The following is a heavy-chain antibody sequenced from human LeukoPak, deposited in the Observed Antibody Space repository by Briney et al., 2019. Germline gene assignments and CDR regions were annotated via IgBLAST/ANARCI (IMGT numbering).Heavy chain of an antibody. Sequence: GASVKVSCKASGYTFTGYYMHWVRQAPGQGLEWMGWINPNNGGTNYAQKFQGRVTMTRDTSISTAYMELSRLRSDDTAVYYCARGRSKYYDFWSGYYVGANPYWFDPWGQGTLVTVSS. J-gene: IGHJ5*02. CDR3: ARGRSKYYDFWSGYYVGANPYWFDP. CDR2: INPNNGGT. D-gene: IGHD3-3*01. CDR1: GYTFTGYY. V-gene: IGHV1-2*02.